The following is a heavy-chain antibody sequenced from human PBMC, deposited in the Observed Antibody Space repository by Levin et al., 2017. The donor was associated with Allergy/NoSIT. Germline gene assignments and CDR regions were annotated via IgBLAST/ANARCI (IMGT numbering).Heavy chain of an antibody. V-gene: IGHV3-30*18. Sequence: LSLTCAASGYTFNAYAIAWVRQAPGKGLEWVAVVSNDGKNKYYTDSVKGRFSISRDSSEKTVQLQMNSLRSEDTAVYFCAKPRSRYSERNARWGYGMDVWGQGTTVIVSS. D-gene: IGHD3-10*01. CDR2: VSNDGKNK. CDR3: AKPRSRYSERNARWGYGMDV. CDR1: GYTFNAYA. J-gene: IGHJ6*02.